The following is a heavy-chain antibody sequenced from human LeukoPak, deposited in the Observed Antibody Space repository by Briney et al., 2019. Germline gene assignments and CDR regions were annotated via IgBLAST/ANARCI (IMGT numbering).Heavy chain of an antibody. J-gene: IGHJ4*02. CDR2: IYSGGST. Sequence: GGSLRLSCAASGFTVSSKYMHWVRQAPGKGMEWVSTIYSGGSTYYAASVKDRFSISRDDSKNTLYLQMNTLRDEDTAVYYCARGFQDKDGHKNYFDSWGQGTLVTVSS. D-gene: IGHD5-24*01. CDR1: GFTVSSKY. V-gene: IGHV3-66*01. CDR3: ARGFQDKDGHKNYFDS.